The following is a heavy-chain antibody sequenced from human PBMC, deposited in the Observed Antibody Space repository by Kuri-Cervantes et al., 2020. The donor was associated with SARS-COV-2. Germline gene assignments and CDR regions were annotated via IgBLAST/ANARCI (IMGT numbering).Heavy chain of an antibody. CDR2: INDSGAT. J-gene: IGHJ4*02. CDR3: ARDKRRLSHFDY. Sequence: GSLRLSCAVYGGSFSGYQWSWIRQTPGMGLEWIGQINDSGATKYNPSLKSRVTISVDTSKNQFSLKLSSVTAADTAVYYCARDKRRLSHFDYWGQGTLVTVSS. V-gene: IGHV4-34*01. CDR1: GGSFSGYQ. D-gene: IGHD6-19*01.